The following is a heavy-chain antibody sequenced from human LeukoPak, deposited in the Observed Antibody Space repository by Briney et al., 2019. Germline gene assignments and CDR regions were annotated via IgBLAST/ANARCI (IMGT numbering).Heavy chain of an antibody. V-gene: IGHV3-48*03. Sequence: GGSLRLSCAASGFTFRSYEMNWVREAPGKGLEWVSFISNSGDSIYYADSVKGRFTISRDNAKNSLFLQMNSLRAEDTAVYYCARSEARFMLSWGQGTLVTVSS. J-gene: IGHJ4*02. D-gene: IGHD3-16*02. CDR1: GFTFRSYE. CDR2: ISNSGDSI. CDR3: ARSEARFMLS.